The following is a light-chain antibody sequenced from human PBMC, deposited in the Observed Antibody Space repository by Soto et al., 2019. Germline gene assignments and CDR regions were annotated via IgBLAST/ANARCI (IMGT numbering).Light chain of an antibody. CDR3: QQYYSHPLT. J-gene: IGKJ5*01. CDR1: RSISNW. CDR2: DAS. Sequence: DIQMTQSPSTLSASVGDRVTITCRASRSISNWLAWYQQRPGIAPKLLIFDASILQSGVPSRFSGSGSGTEFTLSISRLQTDDFATYYCQQYYSHPLTFGQGTRLEIK. V-gene: IGKV1-5*01.